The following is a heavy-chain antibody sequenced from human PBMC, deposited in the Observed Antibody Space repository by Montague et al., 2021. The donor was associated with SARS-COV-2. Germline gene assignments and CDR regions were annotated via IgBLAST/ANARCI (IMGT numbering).Heavy chain of an antibody. J-gene: IGHJ4*02. CDR2: ITWNSVTT. V-gene: IGHV3-20*04. CDR3: VRGYYGGPFGN. D-gene: IGHD1-26*01. Sequence: SLRLSCAASGSTFGDYGMSWVRQVPGRGLEWVSGITWNSVTTDYADSVRGRFTISRDNAKNSLYLQMNNLRVEDAALYYCVRGYYGGPFGNWGQGTLVTVSS. CDR1: GSTFGDYG.